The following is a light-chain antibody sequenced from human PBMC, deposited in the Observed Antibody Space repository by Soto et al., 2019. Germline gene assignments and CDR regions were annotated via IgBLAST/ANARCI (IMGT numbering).Light chain of an antibody. CDR3: QQCDGSPRLT. CDR2: GAS. CDR1: QSVSSSY. J-gene: IGKJ4*01. V-gene: IGKV3-20*01. Sequence: EIVLTQSPGTLSLSPGERATLSCRASQSVSSSYLAWYQQKPGQAPRLLIYGASSRATGIPDRFSGSGSGADFTLTISRLEPEDFAVYYWQQCDGSPRLTCGGGTKLVIK.